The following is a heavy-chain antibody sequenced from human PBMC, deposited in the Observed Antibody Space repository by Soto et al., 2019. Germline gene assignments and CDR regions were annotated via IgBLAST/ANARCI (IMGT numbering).Heavy chain of an antibody. CDR2: IYYSGST. V-gene: IGHV4-59*01. Sequence: TSETLSLTCTVSGGSISSYYWSWIRQPPGKGLEWIGYIYYSGSTNYNPSLKSRVTISVDTSKNQFSLKLSSVTAADTAVYYCARDKEVGATNGFDYWGQGTLVTVSS. CDR3: ARDKEVGATNGFDY. D-gene: IGHD1-26*01. CDR1: GGSISSYY. J-gene: IGHJ4*02.